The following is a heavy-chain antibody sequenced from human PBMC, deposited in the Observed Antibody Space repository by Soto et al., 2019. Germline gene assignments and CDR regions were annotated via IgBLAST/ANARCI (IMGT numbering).Heavy chain of an antibody. CDR3: ARGQYCTNGVCYGRFDS. D-gene: IGHD2-8*01. V-gene: IGHV1-69*01. CDR1: GGTFSSYA. J-gene: IGHJ5*01. Sequence: QVQLVQSGAEVKKPGSSVKVSCKASGGTFSSYAISWVRQAPGQGLEWMGGIIPIFGTANYAQKFQGRVTITADESTSTAYMELSSLRSEDTAVYYCARGQYCTNGVCYGRFDSWGQGTLVIVSS. CDR2: IIPIFGTA.